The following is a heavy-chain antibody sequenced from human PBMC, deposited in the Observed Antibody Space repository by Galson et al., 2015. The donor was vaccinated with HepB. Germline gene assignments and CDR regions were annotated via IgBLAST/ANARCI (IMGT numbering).Heavy chain of an antibody. CDR3: AAEGSGYSSGRAY. V-gene: IGHV3-11*01. CDR1: GFTFSDYY. D-gene: IGHD6-19*01. J-gene: IGHJ4*02. CDR2: ISSSGRTI. Sequence: SLRLSCAASGFTFSDYYMSWIRQAPGKGLEWVSYISSSGRTIYYADSVKGRLTISRDNAKNSLYLQMNSLRAEDTAVYYCAAEGSGYSSGRAYWAQGTLVTVSS.